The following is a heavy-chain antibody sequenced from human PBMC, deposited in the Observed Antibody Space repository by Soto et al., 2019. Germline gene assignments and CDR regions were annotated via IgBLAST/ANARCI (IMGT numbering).Heavy chain of an antibody. D-gene: IGHD3-22*01. CDR3: AKESPVTYYYDISGYGDAFDI. CDR1: GFTFSSYA. J-gene: IGHJ3*02. V-gene: IGHV3-23*01. Sequence: EVQLLESGGGLVQPGGSLRLSCAASGFTFSSYAMSWVRQAPGKGLEWVSAISGSGGSTYYADSVKGRFTISRDNSKTTLYLQMNSLRAEDTAVYYCAKESPVTYYYDISGYGDAFDIWGQGTMVTVSS. CDR2: ISGSGGST.